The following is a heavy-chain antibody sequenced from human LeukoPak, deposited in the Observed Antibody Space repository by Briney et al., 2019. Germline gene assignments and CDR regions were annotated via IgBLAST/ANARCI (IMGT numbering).Heavy chain of an antibody. D-gene: IGHD4-17*01. CDR2: ISSSSSYI. Sequence: GGSLRLSCAASGFTFSSYSMNWVRQAPGKGLEWVSSISSSSSYIYYADSVKGRFTISRDNAKNSLYLQMNSLRAEDTAVYYCARELHPMTTEAFDIWGQGTMVTVSS. J-gene: IGHJ3*02. V-gene: IGHV3-21*01. CDR3: ARELHPMTTEAFDI. CDR1: GFTFSSYS.